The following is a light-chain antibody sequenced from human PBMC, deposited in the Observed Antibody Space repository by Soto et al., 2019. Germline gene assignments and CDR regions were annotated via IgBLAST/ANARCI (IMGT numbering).Light chain of an antibody. CDR1: QSVLLSSNNENC. Sequence: DIVMTQSPDSLAVSLGERATMNCKSSQSVLLSSNNENCLGWYQQKPGQPPRLLISWASTRESGGPERFSGRGSVTDFTLFICSLYSEDVAHYYCQQCYIPPWTFGQGTKV. CDR2: WAS. CDR3: QQCYIPPWT. J-gene: IGKJ1*01. V-gene: IGKV4-1*01.